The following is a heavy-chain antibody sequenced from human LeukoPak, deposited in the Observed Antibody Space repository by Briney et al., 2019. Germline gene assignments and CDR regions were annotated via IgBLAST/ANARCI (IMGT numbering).Heavy chain of an antibody. D-gene: IGHD3-3*01. J-gene: IGHJ3*02. CDR1: GGSISSSSYH. V-gene: IGHV4-39*07. Sequence: SETLSLTCTVSGGSISSSSYHWGWIRQPPGKGLEWIGSIYYSGSTYYNPSLKSRVTISVDTSKNQFSLKLSSVTAADTAVYYCARGTFGVRAFDIWGQGTMVTVSS. CDR2: IYYSGST. CDR3: ARGTFGVRAFDI.